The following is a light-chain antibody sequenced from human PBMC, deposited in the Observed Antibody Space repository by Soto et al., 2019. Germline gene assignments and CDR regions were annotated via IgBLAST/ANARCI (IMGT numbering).Light chain of an antibody. Sequence: DIQMTQSPSTLSASIGDTVIITCRASQSINSLLAWYQQKPGKAPKLLIHKASTLESGVPSRFSGSESGTEFTLTISSLQPDDFATFYCQQYDRFPYTFGQGTKLEIK. CDR1: QSINSL. V-gene: IGKV1-5*03. J-gene: IGKJ2*01. CDR2: KAS. CDR3: QQYDRFPYT.